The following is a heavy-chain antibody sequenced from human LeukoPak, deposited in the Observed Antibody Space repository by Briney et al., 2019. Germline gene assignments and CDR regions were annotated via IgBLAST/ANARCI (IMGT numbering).Heavy chain of an antibody. CDR1: GFTFSSYA. CDR2: ISYDGSNK. D-gene: IGHD6-13*01. J-gene: IGHJ4*02. Sequence: GGSLRLSCAASGFTFSSYAMHWVRQAPGKGLEWVAVISYDGSNKYYADSVKGRFTISRDNSKNTLYLQMNSLRAEDTAVYDCARAWVYSSSSFDYWGQGTLVTVSS. CDR3: ARAWVYSSSSFDY. V-gene: IGHV3-30-3*01.